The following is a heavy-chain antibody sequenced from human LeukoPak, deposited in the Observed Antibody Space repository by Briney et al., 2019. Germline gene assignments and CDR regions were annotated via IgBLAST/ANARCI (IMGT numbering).Heavy chain of an antibody. V-gene: IGHV3-21*01. CDR3: ARSWGSRWYFDL. CDR2: ISSSSSYI. CDR1: GFTFSGYS. Sequence: GFLRLSCAASGFTFSGYSMNWVRRAQGKGLSWASSISSSSSYIYYADSVKGRFTISRDNAKNSLYLQMNSLRAEDTAVYYCARSWGSRWYFDLWGRGTLVTVSS. D-gene: IGHD7-27*01. J-gene: IGHJ2*01.